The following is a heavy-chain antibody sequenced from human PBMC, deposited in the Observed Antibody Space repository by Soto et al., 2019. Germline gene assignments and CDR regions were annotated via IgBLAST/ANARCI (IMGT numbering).Heavy chain of an antibody. CDR2: INPSGGST. V-gene: IGHV1-46*01. J-gene: IGHJ4*02. CDR3: ARDSLECSSTSCYIFDY. CDR1: GYTFTSYY. D-gene: IGHD2-2*01. Sequence: ASVKVSCKASGYTFTSYYMHWVRQAPGQGLEWMGIINPSGGSTSYAQKFQGRVTMTRDTSTSTVYMELSSLRSEDTAVYYCARDSLECSSTSCYIFDYWGQGTLVTVSS.